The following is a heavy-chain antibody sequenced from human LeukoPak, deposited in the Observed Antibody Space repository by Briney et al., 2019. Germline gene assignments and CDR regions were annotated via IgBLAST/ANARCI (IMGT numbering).Heavy chain of an antibody. CDR2: INHSGST. CDR1: GGSFSGYY. CDR3: ARYCSGGSCYSGYGMDV. V-gene: IGHV4-34*01. J-gene: IGHJ6*04. Sequence: SETLSLTCAVYGGSFSGYYWSWIRQPPGKGLEWIGEINHSGSTNYNPSLKSRVTISVDTSKNQFSLKLSSVTAADTAVYYCARYCSGGSCYSGYGMDVWGKGTTVTVSS. D-gene: IGHD2-15*01.